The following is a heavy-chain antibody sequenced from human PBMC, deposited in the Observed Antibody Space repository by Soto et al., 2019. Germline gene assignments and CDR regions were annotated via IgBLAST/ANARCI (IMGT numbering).Heavy chain of an antibody. D-gene: IGHD1-7*01. V-gene: IGHV4-39*01. Sequence: PSETLSLTCTVSGGSIRNNNYYWGWVRQPPGKGLEWIASISYSGTAYYSPSLKSQVTESIDTSTKQFSLKLTSVTAVDTAVYYCASQKLDVPAFFDFWGQGTLVTVSS. CDR2: ISYSGTA. CDR1: GGSIRNNNYY. CDR3: ASQKLDVPAFFDF. J-gene: IGHJ4*01.